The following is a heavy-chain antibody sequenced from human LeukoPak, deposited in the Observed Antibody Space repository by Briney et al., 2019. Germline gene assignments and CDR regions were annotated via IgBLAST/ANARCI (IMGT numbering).Heavy chain of an antibody. CDR2: ISSSGNTI. J-gene: IGHJ4*02. CDR3: ARDASGSYYFDY. D-gene: IGHD3-10*01. V-gene: IGHV3-48*01. Sequence: GGSLRLSCAASGFTLSSYSMNWVRQAPGKGLEWVSYISSSGNTINYADSVKGRFTLSRDTARNSVYLQMNSLRAEDTGVYYCARDASGSYYFDYWGQGTLVTVSS. CDR1: GFTLSSYS.